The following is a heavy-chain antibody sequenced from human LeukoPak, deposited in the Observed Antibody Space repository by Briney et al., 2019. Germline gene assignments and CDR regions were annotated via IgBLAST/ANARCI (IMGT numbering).Heavy chain of an antibody. Sequence: GASVKVSCKTSGYSFTSQDMHWVRQAPGQSLEWMGCINPGNGDTKYSQEFQGRVTITRDTSATTAYMELSSLRSEDTAVYYCASPGGVVTRSSEYYFDYWGQGTLVTVSS. CDR3: ASPGGVVTRSSEYYFDY. J-gene: IGHJ4*02. CDR2: INPGNGDT. D-gene: IGHD4-23*01. V-gene: IGHV1-3*03. CDR1: GYSFTSQD.